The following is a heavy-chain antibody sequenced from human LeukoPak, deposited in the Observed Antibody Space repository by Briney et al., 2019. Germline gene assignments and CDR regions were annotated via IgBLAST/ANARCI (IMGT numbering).Heavy chain of an antibody. J-gene: IGHJ2*01. CDR3: ARDHGLIRANWYFDL. CDR1: GGSINSYY. V-gene: IGHV4-4*07. CDR2: IYTSGST. D-gene: IGHD3-22*01. Sequence: SETLSLICTLPGGSINSYYWCGLRQPVRKGLEWIGRIYTSGSTNYNPSLKSRDTTSVDTSKNQSSLKLSSVTAADTAVYYCARDHGLIRANWYFDLWGRGTLVTVSS.